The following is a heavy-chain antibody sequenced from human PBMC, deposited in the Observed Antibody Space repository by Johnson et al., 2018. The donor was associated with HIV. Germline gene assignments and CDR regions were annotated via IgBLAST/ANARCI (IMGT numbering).Heavy chain of an antibody. CDR2: ISFDGSNK. D-gene: IGHD6-25*01. J-gene: IGHJ3*02. V-gene: IGHV3-30-3*01. CDR3: ARATDQRLDAFDI. CDR1: RFTFSSYA. Sequence: QVQLVESGGGVVQPGRSLRLSCAASRFTFSSYAMHWVRQAPGKGLEWVAVISFDGSNKYYAASVKGRFTISRDNYKNTLYLQMNSLRAEDTAVYYCARATDQRLDAFDIWGQGTMVTVSS.